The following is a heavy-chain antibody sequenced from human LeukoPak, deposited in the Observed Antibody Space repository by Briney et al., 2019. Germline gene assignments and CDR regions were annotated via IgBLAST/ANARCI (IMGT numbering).Heavy chain of an antibody. Sequence: PGGSLRLSCAASGFTFSAYAMHWARQAPGKGLEWVAVISYDGSNKYYADSVKGRFTISRDNSKNTVYLQMNSLRAEDTAVYYCAREVAAAGTAFDYWGQGTLVTVSS. CDR2: ISYDGSNK. V-gene: IGHV3-30-3*01. J-gene: IGHJ4*02. CDR3: AREVAAAGTAFDY. D-gene: IGHD6-13*01. CDR1: GFTFSAYA.